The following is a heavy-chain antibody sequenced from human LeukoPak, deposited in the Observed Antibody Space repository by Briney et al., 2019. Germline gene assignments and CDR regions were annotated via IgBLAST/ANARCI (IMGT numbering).Heavy chain of an antibody. Sequence: SETLSLTCTVSGGSISSSSYYWGWIRQPPGKGLEWIGSIYYSGSTYYNPSLKSRVTISLDTSKNQFSLKLSSVTAADTAVYYCARHPVGATMSDDYWGQGTLVTVSS. CDR1: GGSISSSSYY. CDR2: IYYSGST. CDR3: ARHPVGATMSDDY. D-gene: IGHD1-26*01. V-gene: IGHV4-39*01. J-gene: IGHJ4*02.